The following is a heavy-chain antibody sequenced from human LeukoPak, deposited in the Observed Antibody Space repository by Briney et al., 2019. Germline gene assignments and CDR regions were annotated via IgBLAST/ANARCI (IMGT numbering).Heavy chain of an antibody. J-gene: IGHJ3*02. CDR3: ARPSRPGASDI. CDR2: IYYSGST. CDR1: GGSISSSSYY. V-gene: IGHV4-61*05. Sequence: SETLSLTCTVSGGSISSSSYYWGWIRQPPGKGLEWIGYIYYSGSTNYNPSLKSRVTMSVDTSKNQFSLKLSSVTAADTAVYYCARPSRPGASDIWGQGTMVTVSS.